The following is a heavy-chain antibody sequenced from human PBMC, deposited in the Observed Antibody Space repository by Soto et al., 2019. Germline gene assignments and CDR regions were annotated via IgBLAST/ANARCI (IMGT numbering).Heavy chain of an antibody. Sequence: ASVKVSCKASGYTFTGYYMHWVRQAPGQGLEWMGWINPNSGGTNYAQKFQGWVTMTRDTSISTAYMELSRLRSDDTAVYYCARDSRDGYNALFDYWGQGTLVTVSS. V-gene: IGHV1-2*04. CDR3: ARDSRDGYNALFDY. CDR1: GYTFTGYY. J-gene: IGHJ4*02. CDR2: INPNSGGT. D-gene: IGHD5-12*01.